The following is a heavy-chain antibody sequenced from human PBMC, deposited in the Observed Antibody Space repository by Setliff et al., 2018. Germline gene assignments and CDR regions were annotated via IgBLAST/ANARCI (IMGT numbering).Heavy chain of an antibody. CDR3: ASANTTGYYYFDY. Sequence: GGSLRLSCAASGITFSIYSMNWVRQAPGKGPEWVSYISSGSLIIYYADSVKGRFTISRDNAKNSLYLQMDSLRAEDTAVYYCASANTTGYYYFDYWGQGTLVTVSS. CDR2: ISSGSLII. D-gene: IGHD1-26*01. CDR1: GITFSIYS. J-gene: IGHJ4*02. V-gene: IGHV3-48*04.